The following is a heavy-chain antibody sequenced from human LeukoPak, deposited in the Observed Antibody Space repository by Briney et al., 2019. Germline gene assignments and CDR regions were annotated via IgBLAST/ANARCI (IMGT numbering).Heavy chain of an antibody. D-gene: IGHD6-13*01. V-gene: IGHV4-39*01. CDR2: IYYSGST. J-gene: IGHJ6*02. CDR1: GGSISSSSYY. Sequence: PSETLSLTCTVSGGSISSSSYYWGWIRQPPGKGLEWIGSIYYSGSTYYNPSLKSRVTISVDTSKNQFSLKLSSVTAADTAVYYCARHVPLSSSWPYQVSGGSLYYYYGMDVWGQGTTVTVSS. CDR3: ARHVPLSSSWPYQVSGGSLYYYYGMDV.